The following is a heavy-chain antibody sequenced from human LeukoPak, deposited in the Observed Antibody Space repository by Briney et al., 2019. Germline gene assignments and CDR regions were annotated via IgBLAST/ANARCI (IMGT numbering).Heavy chain of an antibody. CDR2: IDGSGDKT. CDR1: GFTVSNYA. V-gene: IGHV3-23*01. J-gene: IGHJ4*02. D-gene: IGHD7-27*01. Sequence: GGSLRLSCAASGFTVSNYAMRWVRQVPGKGLEWVSSIDGSGDKTHYPDSVRGRFTVSRDNSKNTLYLQMNSLRVEDTATYFCAKVQFNWGPIDYWGQGTPVIVSS. CDR3: AKVQFNWGPIDY.